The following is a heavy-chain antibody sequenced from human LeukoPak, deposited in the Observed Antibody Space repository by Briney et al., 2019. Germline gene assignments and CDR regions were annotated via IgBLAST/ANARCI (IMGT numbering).Heavy chain of an antibody. CDR1: GYSFTNYW. V-gene: IGHV5-51*01. Sequence: GESLKISCKGSGYSFTNYWIGWVRQMPGKGLEWMGIIYPGDSDTRYSPSFQGQVTISADKSISTAYLQWSSLKASDTAMYYCARLPVVGATQNAFDIWGQGTMVTVSS. CDR2: IYPGDSDT. D-gene: IGHD1-26*01. CDR3: ARLPVVGATQNAFDI. J-gene: IGHJ3*02.